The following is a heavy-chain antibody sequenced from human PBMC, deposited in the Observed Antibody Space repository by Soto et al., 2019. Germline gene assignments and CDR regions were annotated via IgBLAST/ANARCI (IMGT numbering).Heavy chain of an antibody. J-gene: IGHJ4*02. CDR2: IYPGDSDT. CDR1: GYSFTSYW. D-gene: IGHD6-13*01. CDR3: ARRDSRSWYRKDSGWYGY. V-gene: IGHV5-51*01. Sequence: EVQLVQSGAEVKKPGESLKISCKGSGYSFTSYWIGWVRQIPGKGLEWMGIIYPGDSDTRYSPSFQGQVTISADQYIRTAYLQWSSLKASDTAMYYCARRDSRSWYRKDSGWYGYWGQGTLVTVSS.